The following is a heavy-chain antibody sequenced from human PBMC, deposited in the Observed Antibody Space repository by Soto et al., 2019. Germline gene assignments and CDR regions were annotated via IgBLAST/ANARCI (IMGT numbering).Heavy chain of an antibody. J-gene: IGHJ6*02. V-gene: IGHV4-31*01. CDR2: IYESGTI. CDR3: ARDRGFGMDA. Sequence: QVPLQESGPGLVKPSQTLSLTCTVSGGSINGGRYYWNWIRQHPGKGLEWIGYIYESGTIDYNPSLKSLVIISEDTSKTQFSLCLISVTAADTAVYYCARDRGFGMDAWGQGTMVIVSS. CDR1: GGSINGGRYY.